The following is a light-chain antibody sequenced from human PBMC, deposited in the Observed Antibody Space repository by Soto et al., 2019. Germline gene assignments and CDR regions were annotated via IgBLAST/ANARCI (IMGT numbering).Light chain of an antibody. CDR1: QSIRTD. CDR2: DAS. CDR3: QQYNNWPLT. Sequence: DIVMTQSPATLSVSPGERATLSCRASQSIRTDLAWYQQKSGQGPRLLIYDASTRATGIPARFSGSGSGTEFTLTISSLQSEDFAVYYCQQYNNWPLTFGGGTKVEIK. J-gene: IGKJ4*01. V-gene: IGKV3D-15*01.